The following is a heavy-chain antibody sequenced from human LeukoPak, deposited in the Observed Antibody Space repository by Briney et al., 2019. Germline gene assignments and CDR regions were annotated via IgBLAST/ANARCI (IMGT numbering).Heavy chain of an antibody. Sequence: PGGSLRLSCAASGFTFADYAMIWPRPAPGKGLEWVSTLTGVDSIYYADSLKGRLTISRDNSKNTLFLQMNSLTVEDTAVYYCAKDRGPDSTAWYLDVWGKGTTVTVSS. CDR2: LTGVDSI. V-gene: IGHV3-23*01. CDR1: GFTFADYA. J-gene: IGHJ6*03. D-gene: IGHD2-8*02. CDR3: AKDRGPDSTAWYLDV.